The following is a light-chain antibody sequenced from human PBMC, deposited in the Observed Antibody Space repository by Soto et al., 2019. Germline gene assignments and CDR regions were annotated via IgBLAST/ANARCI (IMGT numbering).Light chain of an antibody. CDR1: QNVRTNY. V-gene: IGKV3-20*01. J-gene: IGKJ3*01. CDR3: QQYGSSP. Sequence: EIVLTQSPGTLSLSPGERVTLSCRASQNVRTNYLAWYQQKPGQAPRLLIYGASTRASGIPDRFSGSGSGTDFTLTISRLEPEDFAVYYCQQYGSSPFGPGTKVDIK. CDR2: GAS.